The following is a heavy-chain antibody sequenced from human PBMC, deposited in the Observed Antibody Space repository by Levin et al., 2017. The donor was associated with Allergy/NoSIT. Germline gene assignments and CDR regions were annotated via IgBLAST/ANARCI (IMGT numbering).Heavy chain of an antibody. CDR1: GFTFTSYG. J-gene: IGHJ6*02. CDR2: TWYDGGHT. CDR3: ARELSLNGMDV. V-gene: IGHV3-33*01. Sequence: GGSLRLSCVVSGFTFTSYGIHWVRQAPGKGLDWVAVTWYDGGHTYFADSVKGRLTISRDTANNTVYLQMNSLRVEDTAVYYCARELSLNGMDVWGQGTTVTVSS.